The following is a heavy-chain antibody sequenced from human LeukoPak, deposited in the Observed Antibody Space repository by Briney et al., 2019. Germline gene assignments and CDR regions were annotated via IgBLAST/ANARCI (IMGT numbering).Heavy chain of an antibody. CDR2: ISSAGTT. J-gene: IGHJ4*02. CDR3: ARDLEAANTYYFDY. Sequence: GGSLRLSCAASGFTFSSSYMSWVRQAPGKGLEWVSIISSAGTTYYSDSVKGRFTISRDNSKNTVYLQVNSLRDEDTAVYYCARDLEAANTYYFDYWGQGTMVTVSS. V-gene: IGHV3-66*01. CDR1: GFTFSSSY. D-gene: IGHD6-13*01.